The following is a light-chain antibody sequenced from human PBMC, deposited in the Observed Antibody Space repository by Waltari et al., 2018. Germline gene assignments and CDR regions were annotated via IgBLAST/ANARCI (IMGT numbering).Light chain of an antibody. CDR1: ALGDKY. Sequence: SYELTQPPSVSVSPGQTASISCSGYALGDKYTSWYQHKPGQSPVVVIYQDDKRPSGIPERFSGSNSGNTATLTISGTQAMDEADYYCQAWDSSPAVVFGGGTKLTVL. J-gene: IGLJ3*02. CDR2: QDD. V-gene: IGLV3-1*01. CDR3: QAWDSSPAVV.